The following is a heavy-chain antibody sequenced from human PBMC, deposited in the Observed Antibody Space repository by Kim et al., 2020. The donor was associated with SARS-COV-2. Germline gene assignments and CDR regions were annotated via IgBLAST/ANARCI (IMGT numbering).Heavy chain of an antibody. J-gene: IGHJ6*02. Sequence: SETLSLTCTVSGGSISSGGYYWSWIRQHPGKGLEWIGYIYYSGSTYYNPSLKSRVTISVDTSKNQFSLKLSSVTAADTAVYYCARLNPSGSGSYYSETYYYSGMDVWGQGTTVTVSS. CDR3: ARLNPSGSGSYYSETYYYSGMDV. D-gene: IGHD3-10*01. V-gene: IGHV4-31*03. CDR2: IYYSGST. CDR1: GGSISSGGYY.